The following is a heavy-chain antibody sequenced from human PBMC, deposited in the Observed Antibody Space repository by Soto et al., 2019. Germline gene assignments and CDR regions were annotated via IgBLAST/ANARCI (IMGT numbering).Heavy chain of an antibody. CDR1: GASISRYY. V-gene: IGHV4-59*01. Sequence: SETLSLTCTVSGASISRYYWSWIRQSPGKGLEWIGYLYNTGSTIYNPSLKSRVTISVDTSKNQFSLKMNSVTAADTAVYYCAREGGIVGATTVDYWGQGTLVTVS. J-gene: IGHJ4*02. D-gene: IGHD1-26*01. CDR2: LYNTGST. CDR3: AREGGIVGATTVDY.